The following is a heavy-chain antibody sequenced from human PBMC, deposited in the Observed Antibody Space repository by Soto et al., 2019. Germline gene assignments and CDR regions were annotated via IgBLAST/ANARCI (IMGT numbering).Heavy chain of an antibody. V-gene: IGHV1-2*02. CDR2: INPNSGGT. Sequence: ASVKVSCKASGYTFTGYYMHWVRQAPGQGLEWMGWINPNSGGTNYAQKIQGRVTMTRDTSISTAYMELSRLRSDDTAVYYCARDINSGYFDYWGQGTLVTVSS. D-gene: IGHD3-22*01. CDR3: ARDINSGYFDY. CDR1: GYTFTGYY. J-gene: IGHJ4*02.